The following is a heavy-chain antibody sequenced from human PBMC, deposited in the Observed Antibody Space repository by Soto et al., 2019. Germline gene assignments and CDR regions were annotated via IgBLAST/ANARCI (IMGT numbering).Heavy chain of an antibody. J-gene: IGHJ4*02. CDR2: IYYSGRT. CDR3: ARVGGDDFGYSGGFDY. D-gene: IGHD4-17*01. CDR1: GGSIRDDF. V-gene: IGHV4-59*13. Sequence: SLALSLTCPVSGGSIRDDFLTCLRPPPLKGLEGIGYIYYSGRTNYNPSLKSRVSISVDTSKNHFSLQLRSVTAADTAVYYCARVGGDDFGYSGGFDYWGQGTLVTVSS.